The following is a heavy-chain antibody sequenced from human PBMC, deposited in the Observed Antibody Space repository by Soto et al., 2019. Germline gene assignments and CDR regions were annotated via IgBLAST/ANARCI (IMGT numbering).Heavy chain of an antibody. CDR1: GFTFSDYW. J-gene: IGHJ6*03. CDR3: ARGARGLYFMDV. Sequence: EVQVVESGGGLVQPGGPLRLSCAASGFTFSDYWMHWVRQAPGKGLVWVSRIKGDLITTNYADSVKGRFTISRDNARNTVSLQIDSLRAEDTAVCYCARGARGLYFMDVWGKGTTVTVSS. CDR2: IKGDLITT. D-gene: IGHD5-12*01. V-gene: IGHV3-74*01.